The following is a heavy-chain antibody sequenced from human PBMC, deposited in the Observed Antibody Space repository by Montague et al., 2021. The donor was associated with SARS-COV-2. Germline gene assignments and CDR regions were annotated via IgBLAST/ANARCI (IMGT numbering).Heavy chain of an antibody. CDR3: ARGQEVYAINGGLNY. CDR1: GGSISNYY. D-gene: IGHD2-8*01. J-gene: IGHJ4*02. V-gene: IGHV4-59*12. Sequence: SETLSLTCTVSGGSISNYYWSWIRQSPGKGLEWIAYMYYSGSTKYNPSLKSRATISVDTSKNQFSLTLSSMTAADTAVYYCARGQEVYAINGGLNYWGQGTLVTVSS. CDR2: MYYSGST.